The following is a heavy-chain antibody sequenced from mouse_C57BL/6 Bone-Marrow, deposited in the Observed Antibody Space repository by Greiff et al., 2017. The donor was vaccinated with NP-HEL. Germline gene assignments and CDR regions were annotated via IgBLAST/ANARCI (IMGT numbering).Heavy chain of an antibody. J-gene: IGHJ2*01. Sequence: EVKLVESEGGLVQPGSSMKLSCTASGFTFSDYYMAWVRQVPEKGLEWVANINYDGSSTYYLDSLKSRFIISRDNAKNILYLQMSSLKSEDTATYYCARDRGLYYYGSSPFDYWGQGTTLTVSS. D-gene: IGHD1-1*01. CDR1: GFTFSDYY. CDR2: INYDGSST. CDR3: ARDRGLYYYGSSPFDY. V-gene: IGHV5-16*01.